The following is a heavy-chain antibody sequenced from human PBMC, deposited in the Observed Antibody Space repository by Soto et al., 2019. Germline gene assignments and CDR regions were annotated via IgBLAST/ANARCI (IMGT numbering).Heavy chain of an antibody. J-gene: IGHJ4*02. V-gene: IGHV1-8*02. D-gene: IGHD1-20*01. Sequence: ASVKVSCKASGYKFNTYYINWVRQATGQGLEWMGWMSPSSGNTGYAQKFQGRVTMTRDTSVSTAYMELNSLTSDDTAVYYCARGITQGYDYWGQGTPVTVSS. CDR1: GYKFNTYY. CDR3: ARGITQGYDY. CDR2: MSPSSGNT.